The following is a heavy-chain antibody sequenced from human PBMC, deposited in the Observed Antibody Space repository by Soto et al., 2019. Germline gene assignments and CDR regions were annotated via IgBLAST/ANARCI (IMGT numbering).Heavy chain of an antibody. CDR2: IYYSGRT. V-gene: IGHV4-30-4*01. Sequence: QVQLQESGPGLVKPSQTLSLTCTVSGGSISSDDYYWSWIRQPPGKGLEWIGYIYYSGRTDYNPSLQSRVIISIDTSKNQFSLNLNSVSAADTAVYYCARDRSNSPDYFDYWGQGTLVTVSS. J-gene: IGHJ4*02. D-gene: IGHD6-6*01. CDR1: GGSISSDDYY. CDR3: ARDRSNSPDYFDY.